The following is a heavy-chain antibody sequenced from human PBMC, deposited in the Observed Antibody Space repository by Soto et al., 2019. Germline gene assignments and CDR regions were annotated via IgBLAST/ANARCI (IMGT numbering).Heavy chain of an antibody. D-gene: IGHD6-19*01. J-gene: IGHJ4*02. CDR2: LYWNDDN. V-gene: IGHV2-5*01. CDR3: AHGSGWLSDY. Sequence: QITLKESGPTLLKPTQTLTLTCTFSGFSLSSNAVGVNWIRQPPGKALEWLALLYWNDDNHYSPSLRSRLTITKDTSKNQVVLTMTNVDPVDTATYYCAHGSGWLSDYWGQGTLVTVSS. CDR1: GFSLSSNAVG.